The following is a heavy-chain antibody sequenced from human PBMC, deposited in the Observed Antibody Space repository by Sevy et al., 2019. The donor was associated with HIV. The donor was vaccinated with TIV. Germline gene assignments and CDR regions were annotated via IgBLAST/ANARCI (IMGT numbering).Heavy chain of an antibody. V-gene: IGHV1-24*01. CDR2: FDPEHGET. CDR3: ATLGGFGTLVFGY. Sequence: ASVKVSCKVSGYTLTELSMHWVRQAPGKGLEWMGGFDPEHGETIYAQKFQGRVTMTEDTSTDTAYMELGSLRSEDTAVYYCATLGGFGTLVFGYWGQGTLVTVSS. J-gene: IGHJ4*02. CDR1: GYTLTELS. D-gene: IGHD3-10*01.